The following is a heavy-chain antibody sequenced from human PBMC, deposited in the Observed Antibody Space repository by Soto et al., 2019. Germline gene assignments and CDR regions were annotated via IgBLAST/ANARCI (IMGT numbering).Heavy chain of an antibody. CDR2: ISYDGSNK. CDR3: ARDSVDTAMVSFPSWGNYYYYGMDV. CDR1: GFTFSSYA. V-gene: IGHV3-30-3*01. J-gene: IGHJ6*02. D-gene: IGHD5-18*01. Sequence: PGGSLRLSCAASGFTFSSYAMHWVRQAPGKGLEWVAVISYDGSNKCYADSVKGRFTISRDNSKNTLYLQMNSLRAEDTAVYYCARDSVDTAMVSFPSWGNYYYYGMDVWGQGTTVTVSS.